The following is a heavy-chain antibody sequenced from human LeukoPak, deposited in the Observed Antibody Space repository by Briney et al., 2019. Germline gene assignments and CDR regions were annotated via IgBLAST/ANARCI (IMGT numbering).Heavy chain of an antibody. CDR3: ASPPTTYSSGWYGDY. CDR1: GFTFSSYA. CDR2: ISCSGGST. Sequence: GGSLRLSCAASGFTFSSYAMSWVRQAPGKGLEWVSAISCSGGSTYYADSVKGRFTISRDNSKNTLYLQMNSLRAEDTAVYYCASPPTTYSSGWYGDYWGQGTLVTVSS. J-gene: IGHJ4*02. D-gene: IGHD6-19*01. V-gene: IGHV3-23*01.